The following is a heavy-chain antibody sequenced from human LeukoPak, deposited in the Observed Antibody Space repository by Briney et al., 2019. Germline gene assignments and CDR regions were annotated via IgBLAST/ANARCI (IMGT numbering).Heavy chain of an antibody. CDR1: GYTFTNYW. Sequence: ASVRVSCKGSGYTFTNYWIGWVRQMPGKGLEWMGFIYPGDSDTRYSPSFQGQVSISADKSISTTYLQWSSLKASDTAMYYCARRYYASGSDAFDIWGQGTMVTVSS. D-gene: IGHD3-10*01. V-gene: IGHV5-51*01. CDR2: IYPGDSDT. CDR3: ARRYYASGSDAFDI. J-gene: IGHJ3*02.